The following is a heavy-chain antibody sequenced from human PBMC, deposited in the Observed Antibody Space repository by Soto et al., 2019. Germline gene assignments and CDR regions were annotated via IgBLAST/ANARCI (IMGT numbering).Heavy chain of an antibody. D-gene: IGHD3-22*01. CDR3: AISRYADSSGDFFDY. CDR2: IGGSGRNT. V-gene: IGHV3-23*01. CDR1: AFTFNNYA. Sequence: EVQLLESGGGLVQPGGSLSLSCAASAFTFNNYAMSWVRQAPGKGLEWVSGIGGSGRNTYYADSVKGRFTISRDNSNNTMFLQMNSVRAEGRAVYDCAISRYADSSGDFFDYWGQGNLVTVS. J-gene: IGHJ4*02.